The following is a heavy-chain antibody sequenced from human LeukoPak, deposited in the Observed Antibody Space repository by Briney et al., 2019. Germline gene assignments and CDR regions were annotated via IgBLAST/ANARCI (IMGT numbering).Heavy chain of an antibody. CDR1: GGSISSYY. CDR2: IYTSGST. CDR3: ARGYGYDFWSGYYGGYMDV. J-gene: IGHJ6*03. Sequence: PETLSLTCTVSGGSISSYYWSWIRQPAGKGLEWIGRIYTSGSTNYNPSLKSRVTMSVDTSKNQFSLKLSSVTAADTAVYYCARGYGYDFWSGYYGGYMDVWGKGTTVTVSS. V-gene: IGHV4-4*07. D-gene: IGHD3-3*01.